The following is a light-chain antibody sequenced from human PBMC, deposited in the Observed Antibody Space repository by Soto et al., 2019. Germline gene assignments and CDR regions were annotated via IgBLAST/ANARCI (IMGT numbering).Light chain of an antibody. CDR2: DAS. J-gene: IGKJ1*01. CDR1: QNVNKW. CDR3: QQYNSYSPWT. V-gene: IGKV1-5*01. Sequence: IQRTQSPSTLSASVGDRVTITCRASQNVNKWLAWFQQKPGKVPKLLIFDASTLQTGVPSRFGGGGSGTEFTLTISGLQPDDFATYYCQQYNSYSPWTFGPGTKVDIK.